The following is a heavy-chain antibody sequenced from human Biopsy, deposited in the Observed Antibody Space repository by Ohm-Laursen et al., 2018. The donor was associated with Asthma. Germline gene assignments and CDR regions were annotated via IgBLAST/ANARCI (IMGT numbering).Heavy chain of an antibody. V-gene: IGHV1-2*06. J-gene: IGHJ5*02. CDR3: SRGQKSPGDRWFDP. CDR2: INPNSGGP. D-gene: IGHD7-27*01. Sequence: ASAKASCKTSGYTFIGYPIHWVRQAPGQGHEWMGRINPNSGGPNYAQKFQGRVTMTSDTSISTAYMELSRLRSDDAALYYCSRGQKSPGDRWFDPWGQGTLVTVSS. CDR1: GYTFIGYP.